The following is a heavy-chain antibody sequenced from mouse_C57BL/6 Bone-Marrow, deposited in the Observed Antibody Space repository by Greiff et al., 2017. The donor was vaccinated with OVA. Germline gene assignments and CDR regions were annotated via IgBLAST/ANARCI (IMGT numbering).Heavy chain of an antibody. V-gene: IGHV5-16*01. CDR1: GFTFSDYY. CDR2: INYDGSST. J-gene: IGHJ3*01. CDR3: AREDGSSYGFAY. D-gene: IGHD1-1*01. Sequence: EVQLVESEGGLVQPGSSMKLSCTASGFTFSDYYMAWVRQVPEKGLEWVANINYDGSSTYYLDSLKSRFIISRDNAKNILYLQMSSLKSEDTATYYCAREDGSSYGFAYWGQGTLVTVSA.